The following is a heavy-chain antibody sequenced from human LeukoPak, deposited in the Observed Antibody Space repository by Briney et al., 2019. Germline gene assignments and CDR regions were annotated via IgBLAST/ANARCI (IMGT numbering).Heavy chain of an antibody. CDR3: ARAKDSYGYSGFDY. Sequence: GASVKVSCKASGYTFTSYGISWVRQAPGQGLEWMGWISAYNGNTNYAQKLQGRVTMTTDTSTSTAYMELRSLRSDDTAVYYCARAKDSYGYSGFDYWAQGTLVTVSS. CDR1: GYTFTSYG. V-gene: IGHV1-18*01. D-gene: IGHD5-18*01. CDR2: ISAYNGNT. J-gene: IGHJ4*02.